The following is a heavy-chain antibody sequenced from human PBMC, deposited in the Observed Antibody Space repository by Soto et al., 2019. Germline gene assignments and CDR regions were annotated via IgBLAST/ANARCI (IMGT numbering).Heavy chain of an antibody. CDR3: ARARDTIFGVVIISYYYMDV. CDR1: GYTFTSYG. J-gene: IGHJ6*03. V-gene: IGHV1-18*01. CDR2: ISAYNGNT. Sequence: ASVKVSCKASGYTFTSYGISWVRQAPGQGLEWMGWISAYNGNTNYAQKLQGRVTMTTDTSTSTAYMELRSLRSDDTAVYYCARARDTIFGVVIISYYYMDVWGKGTTVTVSS. D-gene: IGHD3-3*01.